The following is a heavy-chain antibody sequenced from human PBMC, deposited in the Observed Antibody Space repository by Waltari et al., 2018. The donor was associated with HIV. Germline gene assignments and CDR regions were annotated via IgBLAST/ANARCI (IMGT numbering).Heavy chain of an antibody. Sequence: EVQLVESGGGLVQPGGSLRLSCAASGFTFSSYWMSWVRQAPGKGLEWVANRKQDGSEKYYVDSVKGRFTISRDNAKNSLYLQMNSLRAEDTAVYYCARDQNYYYYGMDVWGQGTTVTVSS. CDR1: GFTFSSYW. J-gene: IGHJ6*02. CDR3: ARDQNYYYYGMDV. V-gene: IGHV3-7*03. CDR2: RKQDGSEK.